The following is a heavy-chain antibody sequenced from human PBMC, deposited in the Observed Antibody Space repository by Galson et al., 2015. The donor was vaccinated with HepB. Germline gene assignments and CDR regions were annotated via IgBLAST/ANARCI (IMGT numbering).Heavy chain of an antibody. CDR3: ARFLYGDYVSYFDY. CDR2: IGWNDDK. CDR1: GFSLSTSGMC. J-gene: IGHJ4*02. Sequence: PALVKPTQTLTLTCSFSGFSLSTSGMCVSWIGQPPGKALEWLALIGWNDDKYYSTSLKTRLTISKGTSKNQVVLTMTNMDPVDTATYYCARFLYGDYVSYFDYWGQGSLVTVSS. V-gene: IGHV2-70*01. D-gene: IGHD4-17*01.